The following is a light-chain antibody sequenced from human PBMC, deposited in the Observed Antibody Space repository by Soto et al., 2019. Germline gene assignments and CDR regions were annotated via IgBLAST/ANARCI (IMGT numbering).Light chain of an antibody. J-gene: IGKJ4*01. CDR2: GAS. Sequence: DLPLTQSPSFLSASVGDRVTITCLASQGIGSYLGWYQQTPGKAPKLLIYGASTLHSGVPSRFSGSGSGTEFTLTVSSLQPEDVATYYCQQLNTYPAFGGGTKVEI. CDR1: QGIGSY. V-gene: IGKV1-9*01. CDR3: QQLNTYPA.